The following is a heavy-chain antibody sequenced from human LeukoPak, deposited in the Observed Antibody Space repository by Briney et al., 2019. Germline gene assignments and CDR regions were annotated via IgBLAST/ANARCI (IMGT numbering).Heavy chain of an antibody. CDR2: INPNGGGT. D-gene: IGHD6-13*01. CDR1: GYTFTGYY. J-gene: IGHJ5*02. V-gene: IGHV1-2*06. CDR3: ARDRVAAAGTNWFDP. Sequence: GASVKVSCKASGYTFTGYYMHWVRQAPGQGLEWMGRINPNGGGTNYAQKFQGRVTMTRDTSISTAYMELSRLRSDDTAVYYCARDRVAAAGTNWFDPWGQGTLVTVSS.